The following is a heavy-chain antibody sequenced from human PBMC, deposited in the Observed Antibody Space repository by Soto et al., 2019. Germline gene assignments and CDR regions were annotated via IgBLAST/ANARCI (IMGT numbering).Heavy chain of an antibody. Sequence: GGSLRLSCVASGFTFSNYAMSWVRRAPGKGLEWVSGTSGSGATTYYADSVKGRFTISRDNSKNTLSLQMNSLRAEDTAVYYCAKDPGIASRPRWFDPWGQGTLVTVSS. D-gene: IGHD6-6*01. CDR3: AKDPGIASRPRWFDP. V-gene: IGHV3-23*01. J-gene: IGHJ5*02. CDR2: TSGSGATT. CDR1: GFTFSNYA.